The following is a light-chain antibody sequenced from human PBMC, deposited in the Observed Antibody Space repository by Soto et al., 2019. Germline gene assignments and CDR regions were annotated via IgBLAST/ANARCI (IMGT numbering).Light chain of an antibody. V-gene: IGKV1-5*03. CDR3: QQYNSYSYT. Sequence: DFQMTQSPSTLSASVGDRVTITSRASQSINNWLAWYQQKPGRAPKLLIYEASNLQSGVPSRFSGSGSGTEFILTISSLQPDDFATYYCQQYNSYSYTFGQGTKVDIK. CDR1: QSINNW. J-gene: IGKJ2*01. CDR2: EAS.